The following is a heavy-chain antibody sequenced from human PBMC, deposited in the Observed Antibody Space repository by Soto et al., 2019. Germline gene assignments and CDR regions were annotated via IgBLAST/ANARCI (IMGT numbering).Heavy chain of an antibody. CDR3: AGDPFYYASGF. V-gene: IGHV3-11*01. CDR2: ISGGGTTI. CDR1: GFRVSYHY. Sequence: PGGSLRLSRAASGFRVSYHYMTWIRQAPGKGLEWVSKISGGGTTIYYADSVKGRFTVSRDNAKNSLYLQMNSLRAEDTALYYCAGDPFYYASGFWGQGILVTVPS. D-gene: IGHD3-10*01. J-gene: IGHJ4*02.